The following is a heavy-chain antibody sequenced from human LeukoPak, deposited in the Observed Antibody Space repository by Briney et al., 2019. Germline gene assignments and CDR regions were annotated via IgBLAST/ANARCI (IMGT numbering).Heavy chain of an antibody. CDR1: GFTFSSYG. Sequence: GRSLRLSCAASGFTFSSYGMRWVRQAPGKGLEWVAVIWYDGSNKYYADSVKGRFTISRDNSKNTLYLQMNSLRAEDTAVYYCAKDQREKWELSYFDYWGQGTLVTVSS. CDR2: IWYDGSNK. J-gene: IGHJ4*02. D-gene: IGHD1-26*01. CDR3: AKDQREKWELSYFDY. V-gene: IGHV3-33*06.